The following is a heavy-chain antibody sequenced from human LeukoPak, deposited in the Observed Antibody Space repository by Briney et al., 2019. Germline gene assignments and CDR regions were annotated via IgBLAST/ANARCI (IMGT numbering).Heavy chain of an antibody. D-gene: IGHD3-16*01. J-gene: IGHJ5*02. Sequence: GGPLRLSCAASGFTFSSYWMHWVRQAPGKGLVWVSRIISDGSSTSYADSVKGRFTISRDSAKSTLYLQMNSLRAEDTAVFYCVKDGGYLRTFDRWGQGTLVTVSS. V-gene: IGHV3-74*01. CDR1: GFTFSSYW. CDR2: IISDGSST. CDR3: VKDGGYLRTFDR.